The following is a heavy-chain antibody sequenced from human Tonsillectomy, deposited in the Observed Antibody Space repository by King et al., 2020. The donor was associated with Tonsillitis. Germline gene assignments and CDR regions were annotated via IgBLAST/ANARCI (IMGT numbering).Heavy chain of an antibody. D-gene: IGHD3-22*01. CDR2: ISYDGSNK. J-gene: IGHJ4*02. CDR3: AKDGYDSSGYYLGDY. V-gene: IGHV3-30*18. CDR1: GFTFSSDG. Sequence: QLVQSGGGVVQPGRSLTLSCAASGFTFSSDGMHCGRQAPGKGLEWVAVISYDGSNKYYADSVMVRLTISRDNSKNTLYLQMNSLRAEDTAVYYCAKDGYDSSGYYLGDYWGQGTLVTVSS.